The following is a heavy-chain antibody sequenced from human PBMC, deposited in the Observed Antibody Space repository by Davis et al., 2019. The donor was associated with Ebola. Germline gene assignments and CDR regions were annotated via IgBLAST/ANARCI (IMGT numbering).Heavy chain of an antibody. D-gene: IGHD3-3*01. CDR3: ARQDYDFWSGYYGSNWFDP. CDR1: GGSISSHY. CDR2: IYYSGST. V-gene: IGHV4-59*08. J-gene: IGHJ5*02. Sequence: MPSETLSLTCTVSGGSISSHYWGWIRQPPGKGLEWIGSIYYSGSTNYNPSLKSRVTISVDTSKNQFSLKLSSVTAADTAVYYCARQDYDFWSGYYGSNWFDPWGQGTLVTVSS.